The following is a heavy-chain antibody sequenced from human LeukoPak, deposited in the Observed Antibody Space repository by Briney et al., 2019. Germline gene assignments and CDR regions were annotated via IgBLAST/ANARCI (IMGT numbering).Heavy chain of an antibody. CDR1: GFTFSNFA. Sequence: GGSLTLSCAASGFTFSNFAMHWVRQAPGKGLQWVAVISFDGSNKYYAASVKGRFSISRDNSKDTLHLQMSSLRDEDAAVYFCAGVSESGWYYFDYWGQGTLVTVSS. CDR2: ISFDGSNK. V-gene: IGHV3-30*03. CDR3: AGVSESGWYYFDY. J-gene: IGHJ4*02. D-gene: IGHD6-19*01.